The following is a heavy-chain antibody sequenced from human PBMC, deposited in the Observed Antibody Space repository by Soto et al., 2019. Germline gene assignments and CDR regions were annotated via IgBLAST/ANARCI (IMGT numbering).Heavy chain of an antibody. D-gene: IGHD2-15*01. Sequence: TGESLKISCKGSGYSFTSYWIGWVRQMPGKGLEWMGIIYPGDSDTRYSPSFQGQVTISADKSISTAYLQWSSLKASDTAMYYCARLDLAYRSGGSCYPGAFDIWGQGTMVTVSS. CDR2: IYPGDSDT. CDR3: ARLDLAYRSGGSCYPGAFDI. V-gene: IGHV5-51*01. CDR1: GYSFTSYW. J-gene: IGHJ3*02.